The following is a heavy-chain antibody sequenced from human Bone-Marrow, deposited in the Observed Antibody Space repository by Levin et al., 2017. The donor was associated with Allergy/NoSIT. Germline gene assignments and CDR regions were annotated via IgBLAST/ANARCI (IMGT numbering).Heavy chain of an antibody. CDR2: VNHSGST. V-gene: IGHV4-34*01. D-gene: IGHD2-15*01. J-gene: IGHJ5*01. CDR1: GGSFSGYY. Sequence: GSLRLSCAVYGGSFSGYYWSWIRQPPGKGLEWIGEVNHSGSTNYNPSLKSRVTISADTSKNQFSLKLNSVTAADTAVYYCARGLDIVVVAAATNYNWFDSWGQGTLITVSS. CDR3: ARGLDIVVVAAATNYNWFDS.